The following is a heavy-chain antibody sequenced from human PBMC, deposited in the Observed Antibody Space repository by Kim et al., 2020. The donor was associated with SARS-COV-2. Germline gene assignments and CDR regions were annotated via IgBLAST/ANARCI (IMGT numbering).Heavy chain of an antibody. CDR1: GFTFSSFA. J-gene: IGHJ2*01. V-gene: IGHV3-23*01. CDR2: LSDSGGDT. D-gene: IGHD6-19*01. Sequence: GGSLRLSCAASGFTFSSFAMTWVRQAPGKGLEWVSILSDSGGDTFYADSVKGRFTISRDNSKNTLYWQMNSLRAEDTAVYYCAKKGIPVRGQWYFDLWGRGTLVTVSS. CDR3: AKKGIPVRGQWYFDL.